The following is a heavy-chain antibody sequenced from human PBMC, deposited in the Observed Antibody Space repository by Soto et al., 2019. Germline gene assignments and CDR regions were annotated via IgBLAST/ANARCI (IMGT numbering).Heavy chain of an antibody. Sequence: GGSLRHSCAASGVTFVDYTMHWVRQAPGKGLEWVSLISWDGGSTYYADSVKGRFTISRDNSKNSLYLQMNSLRTEDTALYYCAKDIGKYYDSSGYYYPRYYYYYGMDVWGQGTTVTVSS. CDR3: AKDIGKYYDSSGYYYPRYYYYYGMDV. J-gene: IGHJ6*02. D-gene: IGHD3-22*01. CDR2: ISWDGGST. V-gene: IGHV3-43*01. CDR1: GVTFVDYT.